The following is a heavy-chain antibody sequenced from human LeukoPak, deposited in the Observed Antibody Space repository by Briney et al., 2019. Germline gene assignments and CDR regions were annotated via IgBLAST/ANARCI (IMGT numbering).Heavy chain of an antibody. V-gene: IGHV3-33*06. Sequence: GKSLRLSCAASGFTFSKYGMHWVRQAPGKGLEWVAVIWDTGKNKNYADSVKGRFTVSRDNSKNTLYLQMNSLRAEDTAIYYCAKGRGYYDSWGQGTLVTVSS. J-gene: IGHJ4*02. D-gene: IGHD3-22*01. CDR2: IWDTGKNK. CDR3: AKGRGYYDS. CDR1: GFTFSKYG.